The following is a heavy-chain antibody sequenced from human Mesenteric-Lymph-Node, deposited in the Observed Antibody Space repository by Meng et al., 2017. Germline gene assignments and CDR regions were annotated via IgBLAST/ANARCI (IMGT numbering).Heavy chain of an antibody. J-gene: IGHJ6*02. CDR3: ARSLYESGCQDV. Sequence: ASVKVSCKASGYTFTGYYMHWVRQAPGQGLEWMGWINPNSGGTNYAQKFQGRVTMTRDTSISTAYMELSGLRSDDTAVYYCARSLYESGCQDVWGQGTTVTVSS. CDR2: INPNSGGT. D-gene: IGHD6-19*01. V-gene: IGHV1-2*02. CDR1: GYTFTGYY.